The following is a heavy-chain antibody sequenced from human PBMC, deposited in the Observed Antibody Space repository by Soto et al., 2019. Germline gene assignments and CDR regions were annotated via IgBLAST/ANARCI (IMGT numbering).Heavy chain of an antibody. J-gene: IGHJ6*02. CDR3: ARGGSSPAFCYYCGMDV. D-gene: IGHD6-13*01. CDR1: GYSVANYF. V-gene: IGHV1-46*01. CDR2: INPSAGST. Sequence: QVQLVQSGAEVREPGASVKVSCKASGYSVANYFMHWVRQAPGQGLEWLGVINPSAGSTTYAQKFQGRVTMTWDTSTNTVYMDLRSLRSEDPAIFYCARGGSSPAFCYYCGMDVWGQGTTVTVSS.